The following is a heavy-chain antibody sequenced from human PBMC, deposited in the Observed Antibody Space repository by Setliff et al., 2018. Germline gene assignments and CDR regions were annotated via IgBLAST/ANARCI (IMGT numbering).Heavy chain of an antibody. Sequence: PGGSLRLSCEASGFSFSNYAMNWVRQAPGKGLEWVASFSSRNDYIYHADSVKGRFTISRDNAKTSLYLQMDSLRVEDTAVYYCARWRSSSPDDFWGQGTLVTVSS. CDR3: ARWRSSSPDDF. V-gene: IGHV3-21*01. CDR2: FSSRNDYI. J-gene: IGHJ4*02. D-gene: IGHD6-6*01. CDR1: GFSFSNYA.